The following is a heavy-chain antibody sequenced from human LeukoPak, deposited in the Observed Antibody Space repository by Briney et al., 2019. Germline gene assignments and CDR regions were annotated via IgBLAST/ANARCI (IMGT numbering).Heavy chain of an antibody. V-gene: IGHV2-5*02. Sequence: SGPTLVKPTQTLTLTCTFSGFSLSTSGVGVGWIRQPPGKALEWLALIYWDDDKRYSPSLKSRLTITKDTSKNQVVLTMTNMDPVDTATYYCAPLRDYEDAFDIWGQGTMVTVSS. J-gene: IGHJ3*02. CDR3: APLRDYEDAFDI. CDR2: IYWDDDK. D-gene: IGHD3-16*01. CDR1: GFSLSTSGVG.